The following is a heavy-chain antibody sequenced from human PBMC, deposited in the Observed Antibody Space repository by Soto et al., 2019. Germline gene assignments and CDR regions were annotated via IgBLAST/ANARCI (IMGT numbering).Heavy chain of an antibody. CDR2: SKSKTDGGTT. V-gene: IGHV3-15*07. J-gene: IGHJ4*02. Sequence: EVPLVESGGGLVKPGGSLRLSCAASGFTFNNAWMNWVRQAPGKGLEWVGCSKSKTDGGTTDYAAPVKGRFTISRDDTKHTLYLQTNSLKTEHTSVYYCNVLGSDSSRPSVDYWGQGPLVTVSS. CDR1: GFTFNNAW. D-gene: IGHD3-22*01. CDR3: NVLGSDSSRPSVDY.